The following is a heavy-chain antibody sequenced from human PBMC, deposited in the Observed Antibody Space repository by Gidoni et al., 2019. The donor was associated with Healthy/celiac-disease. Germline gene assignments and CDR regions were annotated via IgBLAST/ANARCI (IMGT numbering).Heavy chain of an antibody. Sequence: EVQLVESGGGLVQPGRSLRLSCAASGFTFDDYAMHWVRQAPGKGLEWVAGISWNSGSIGYADSVKGRFTISRDNAKNSLYLQMNSLRAEDTALYYCAKSRGLVYRWGYFDYWGQGTLVTVSS. D-gene: IGHD2-2*02. CDR3: AKSRGLVYRWGYFDY. V-gene: IGHV3-9*01. J-gene: IGHJ4*02. CDR2: ISWNSGSI. CDR1: GFTFDDYA.